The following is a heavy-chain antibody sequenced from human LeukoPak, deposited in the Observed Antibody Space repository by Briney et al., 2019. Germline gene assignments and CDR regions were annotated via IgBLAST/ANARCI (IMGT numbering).Heavy chain of an antibody. J-gene: IGHJ6*02. CDR2: ILSDGSTT. D-gene: IGHD2-15*01. Sequence: GGSLRLSCAASGFTFSSYWMQWVRQAPGKGLVWVSRILSDGSTTNYADSVKGRFTISRDNAKNTLYLQMNSLRVEDTAVYYCARDRVPYCSGVSCSVDVWGQGTTVTASS. CDR3: ARDRVPYCSGVSCSVDV. V-gene: IGHV3-74*01. CDR1: GFTFSSYW.